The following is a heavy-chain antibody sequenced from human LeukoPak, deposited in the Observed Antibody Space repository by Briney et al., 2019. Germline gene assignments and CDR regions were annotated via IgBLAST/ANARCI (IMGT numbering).Heavy chain of an antibody. CDR1: GFTFGDYA. Sequence: GGSLRLSCTASGFTFGDYAMSWFRQAPGKGLEWVGFIRSKAYGGTTEYAASVKGRFTISRDDSKSIAYLQMNSLKTEDTAVYYCTSGAVAGTCDYWGQGTLVTVSS. CDR2: IRSKAYGGTT. CDR3: TSGAVAGTCDY. D-gene: IGHD6-19*01. J-gene: IGHJ4*02. V-gene: IGHV3-49*03.